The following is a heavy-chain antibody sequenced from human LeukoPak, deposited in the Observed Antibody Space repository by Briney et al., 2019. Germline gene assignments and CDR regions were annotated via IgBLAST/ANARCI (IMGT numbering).Heavy chain of an antibody. CDR1: GGSFSGYY. CDR2: INHSGST. V-gene: IGHV4-34*01. CDR3: ASIKSRYYYGSGS. J-gene: IGHJ5*02. Sequence: SETLSLTCAVYGGSFSGYYWSWIRQPPGKGLEWIGEINHSGSTNYNPSLKSRVTISVDTSKNQFSLKLSSVTAADTAVYYCASIKSRYYYGSGSWGQGTLVTVSS. D-gene: IGHD3-10*01.